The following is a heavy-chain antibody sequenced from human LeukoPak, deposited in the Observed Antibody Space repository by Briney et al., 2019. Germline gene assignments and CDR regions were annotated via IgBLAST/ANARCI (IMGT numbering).Heavy chain of an antibody. CDR1: GGTFSSYA. J-gene: IGHJ6*03. CDR2: IIPIFGTA. CDR3: VRDPNVRRFLGGVIDYYYYMDV. Sequence: SVKVSCKASGGTFSSYAISWVRQAPGQGLEWMGGIIPIFGTANYAQKFQGRVTITADESTSTAYMELSSLRSEDTAVYYCVRDPNVRRFLGGVIDYYYYMDVWGRGTTVTVSS. V-gene: IGHV1-69*01. D-gene: IGHD3-3*01.